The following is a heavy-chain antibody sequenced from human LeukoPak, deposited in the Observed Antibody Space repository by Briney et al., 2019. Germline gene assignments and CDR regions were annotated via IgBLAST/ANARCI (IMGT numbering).Heavy chain of an antibody. CDR1: GGTFSSYA. Sequence: RASVKVSCKASGGTFSSYAISWVRQAPGQGLEWMGGIIPIFGTANYAQKFQGRVTITADESTSTAYMELSSLRSEDTAVYYCARAYYGSGSYYNVFDYWGQGTLVTVSS. CDR2: IIPIFGTA. CDR3: ARAYYGSGSYYNVFDY. J-gene: IGHJ4*02. V-gene: IGHV1-69*13. D-gene: IGHD3-10*01.